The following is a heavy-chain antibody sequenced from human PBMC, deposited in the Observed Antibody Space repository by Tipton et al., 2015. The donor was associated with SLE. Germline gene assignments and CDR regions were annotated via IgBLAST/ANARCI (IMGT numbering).Heavy chain of an antibody. J-gene: IGHJ4*02. V-gene: IGHV4-34*01. CDR2: INHSGNT. Sequence: TLSLTCAVYGGSFSGYYWSWIRQPPGKGLEWIGEINHSGNTYYNPSLKSRVTISVDRSKNQFSLKLSSVTAADTAVYYCARSIAVAGTGFDYWGQGTLVTVSS. D-gene: IGHD6-19*01. CDR3: ARSIAVAGTGFDY. CDR1: GGSFSGYY.